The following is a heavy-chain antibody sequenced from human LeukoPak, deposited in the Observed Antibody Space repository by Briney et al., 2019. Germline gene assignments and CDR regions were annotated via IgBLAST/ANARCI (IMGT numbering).Heavy chain of an antibody. CDR3: ARGRGWPPSFDY. Sequence: GGSLRLSCAASGFTFSSYAMSWVRQAPGKGLEWVSAISGSGGSTYYADSVKGRFTISRDNSKNSLYLQMNSLRAEDTAVYYCARGRGWPPSFDYWGQGTLVTVSS. D-gene: IGHD6-19*01. CDR2: ISGSGGST. V-gene: IGHV3-23*01. J-gene: IGHJ4*02. CDR1: GFTFSSYA.